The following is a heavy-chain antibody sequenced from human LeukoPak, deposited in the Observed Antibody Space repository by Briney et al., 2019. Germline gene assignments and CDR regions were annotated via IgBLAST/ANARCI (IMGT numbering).Heavy chain of an antibody. J-gene: IGHJ6*04. CDR3: AELGITMIGGV. CDR1: GFTFSPYG. D-gene: IGHD3-10*02. CDR2: ISYDGSYE. V-gene: IGHV3-30*18. Sequence: GRSLRLSCAASGFTFSPYGVHWVRQAPGKGLEWVSVISYDGSYEYLADSVRGRFTISRDNAKNSLYLQMNSLRAEDTAVYYCAELGITMIGGVWGKGTTVTISS.